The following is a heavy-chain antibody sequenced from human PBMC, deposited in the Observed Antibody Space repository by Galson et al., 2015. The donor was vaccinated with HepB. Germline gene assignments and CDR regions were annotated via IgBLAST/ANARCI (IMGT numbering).Heavy chain of an antibody. CDR1: GFTFSSSA. V-gene: IGHV3-23*01. CDR2: ISGSGGTT. Sequence: SLRLSCAASGFTFSSSAMTWVRKAPGKGLEWVSYISGSGGTTYYADSVRGRFTISRDNSKNTLYLQMNSLRAEDTAVYYCAKDRWSYYFDYWGQGTLVTVSS. J-gene: IGHJ4*02. D-gene: IGHD4-23*01. CDR3: AKDRWSYYFDY.